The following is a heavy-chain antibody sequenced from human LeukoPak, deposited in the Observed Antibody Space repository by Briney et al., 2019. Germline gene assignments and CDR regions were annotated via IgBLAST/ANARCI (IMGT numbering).Heavy chain of an antibody. CDR2: IYPGDSDT. D-gene: IGHD3-22*01. J-gene: IGHJ4*02. CDR1: GYSFSSYG. V-gene: IGHV5-51*01. CDR3: ARQVDGSAPSDY. Sequence: GESLKISCKGSGYSFSSYGIGWMRQMTGKGLEWMGIIYPGDSDTRYSPSFQGQVTISADKSISTAYLQWSSLKASDTAIYYCARQVDGSAPSDYWGQGTLVTVSS.